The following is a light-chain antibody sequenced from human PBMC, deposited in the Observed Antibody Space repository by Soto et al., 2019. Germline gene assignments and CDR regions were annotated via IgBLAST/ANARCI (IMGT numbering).Light chain of an antibody. J-gene: IGLJ2*01. CDR3: AAWDDSLSGVV. V-gene: IGLV1-47*01. CDR2: RNN. CDR1: SSNIGSNY. Sequence: QSVLTQPPSASGTPGQRVTISFAGSSSNIGSNYVFWYQHLPGTAPKPLIYRNNQRPSGVPDRFSGSKSGTSASLAISGLRSEDETDYYCAAWDDSLSGVVFGGGTKLTVL.